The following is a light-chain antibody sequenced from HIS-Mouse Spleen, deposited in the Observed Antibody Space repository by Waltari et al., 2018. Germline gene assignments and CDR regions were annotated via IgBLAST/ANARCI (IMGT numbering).Light chain of an antibody. V-gene: IGLV2-8*01. CDR3: SSYAGSNNLV. J-gene: IGLJ3*02. CDR2: EVS. Sequence: QSALTQPPSASGSPGQSVTISCTGTSSDVGGYNYAPWYQQHPGKAPKLMIYEVSKRPSGVPDRFSGSKSGNTASLTVSGLQAEDEADYYCSSYAGSNNLVFVGGTKLTVL. CDR1: SSDVGGYNY.